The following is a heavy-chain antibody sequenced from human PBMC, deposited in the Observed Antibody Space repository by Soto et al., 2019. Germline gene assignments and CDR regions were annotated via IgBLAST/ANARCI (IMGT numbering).Heavy chain of an antibody. J-gene: IGHJ4*02. Sequence: SETLSLTCTVSGGSISSSSYYWGWIRQPPGKGLEWIGSIYYSGSTYYNPSLKSRVTISVDTSKNQFSLKLSSVTAADTAVYYCARCPGGAETDTAFDYWGQGTLVTVSS. D-gene: IGHD1-26*01. CDR3: ARCPGGAETDTAFDY. V-gene: IGHV4-39*01. CDR1: GGSISSSSYY. CDR2: IYYSGST.